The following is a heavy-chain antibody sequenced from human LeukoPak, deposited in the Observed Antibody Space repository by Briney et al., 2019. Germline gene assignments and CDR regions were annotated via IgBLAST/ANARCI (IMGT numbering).Heavy chain of an antibody. V-gene: IGHV1-46*01. J-gene: IGHJ4*02. CDR3: ARDLVLTPSGEDY. D-gene: IGHD4-23*01. Sequence: ASVKVSCKASGYIFTSYYMHWVRQAPGQGLEWMGVINHSGCSTSYAQKFQGRVTMTRDTSTSTVYMELSSLRSEDTAVYYCARDLVLTPSGEDYWGQGTLVTVSS. CDR2: INHSGCST. CDR1: GYIFTSYY.